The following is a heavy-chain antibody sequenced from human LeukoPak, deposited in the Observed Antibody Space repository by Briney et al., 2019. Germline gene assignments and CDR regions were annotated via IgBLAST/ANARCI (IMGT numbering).Heavy chain of an antibody. CDR3: ARDYASDY. D-gene: IGHD3-10*01. Sequence: GGSLRLSCAASGFTFSTFWMHWVRQAPGKGLVWVSRINSDGTTIDYADSVKGRCTISRDNAKKTLYLQRNSRGDEDTFVYYCARDYASDYWGQGTLVTVSS. CDR1: GFTFSTFW. J-gene: IGHJ4*02. CDR2: INSDGTTI. V-gene: IGHV3-74*01.